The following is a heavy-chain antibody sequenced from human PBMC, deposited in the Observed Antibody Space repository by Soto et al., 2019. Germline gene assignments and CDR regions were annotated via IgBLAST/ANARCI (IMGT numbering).Heavy chain of an antibody. D-gene: IGHD6-13*01. CDR2: INHSGST. CDR3: ARVASSSRWQFDY. CDR1: GGSFSDYY. V-gene: IGHV4-34*01. J-gene: IGHJ4*02. Sequence: SETLSLTCAVYGGSFSDYYWTWIRQPPGKGLEWIGEINHSGSTNYNPSLMSRVSISADTSKDQFSLKLSSVTAADSAVYFCARVASSSRWQFDYWGQGTLVTVS.